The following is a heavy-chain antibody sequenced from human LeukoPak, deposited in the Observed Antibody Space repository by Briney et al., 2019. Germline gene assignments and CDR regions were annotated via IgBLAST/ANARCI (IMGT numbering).Heavy chain of an antibody. V-gene: IGHV1-2*04. J-gene: IGHJ4*02. CDR2: INPNSGGT. CDR1: GYTFTGYY. Sequence: ASVKVSCKASGYTFTGYYMHWVRQAPGQGLEWMGWINPNSGGTHFAQKFQGWVTMTRDASISTAYMELSRLRSDDTAVYYCARQYGDYADYWGQGTLVTVSS. D-gene: IGHD4-17*01. CDR3: ARQYGDYADY.